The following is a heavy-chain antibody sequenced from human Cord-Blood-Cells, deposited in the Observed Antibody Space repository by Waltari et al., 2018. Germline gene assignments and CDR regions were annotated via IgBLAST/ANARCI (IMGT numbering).Heavy chain of an antibody. V-gene: IGHV4-61*09. Sequence: QVQLQESGPGLVKPSQTLSLTCPVSGGSISSGSYYWSWIRQPAGKGLEWIGYIYTSGSTNYNPSLKSRVTISVDTSKNQFSLKLSSVTAADTAVYYCARESPYGSGSYYFDYWGQGTLVTVSS. CDR3: ARESPYGSGSYYFDY. CDR1: GGSISSGSYY. CDR2: IYTSGST. J-gene: IGHJ4*02. D-gene: IGHD3-10*01.